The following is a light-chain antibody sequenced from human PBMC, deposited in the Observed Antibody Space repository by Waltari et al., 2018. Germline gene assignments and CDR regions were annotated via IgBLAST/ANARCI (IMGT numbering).Light chain of an antibody. V-gene: IGLV2-14*03. Sequence: QSALTQPASVSGSPGQSITISCTGTSSDVGAYNSVSWYQQHPGEVPKVIIYDVSYRPSVFSDRFSGSKSGNTASLTISGLQAVDEADYYCSSYTTNSLLFGGGTKLTVL. CDR1: SSDVGAYNS. CDR2: DVS. J-gene: IGLJ3*02. CDR3: SSYTTNSLL.